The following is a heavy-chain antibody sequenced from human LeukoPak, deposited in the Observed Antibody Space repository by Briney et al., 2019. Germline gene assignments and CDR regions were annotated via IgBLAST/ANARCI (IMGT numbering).Heavy chain of an antibody. CDR1: GFTFSSYG. J-gene: IGHJ6*03. Sequence: PGRSLGLSCAASGFTFSSYGMHWVRQAPGKGLEWVAVISYDGSNKYYADSVKGRFTISRDNSKNTLYLQMNSLRAEDTAVYYCAKGGGYRYGEPTYFYMDVWGKGTTVTVSS. CDR2: ISYDGSNK. D-gene: IGHD5-18*01. V-gene: IGHV3-30*18. CDR3: AKGGGYRYGEPTYFYMDV.